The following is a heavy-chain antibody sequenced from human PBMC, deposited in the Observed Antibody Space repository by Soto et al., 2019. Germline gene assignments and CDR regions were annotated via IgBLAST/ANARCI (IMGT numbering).Heavy chain of an antibody. CDR2: ISGSGGNT. CDR3: AKDPPGRHIIVVTALDC. Sequence: LQSGGGLVQPGGSLRLSCAGSGFTYGAYAMSWVRHAPGKGLEWVSSISGSGGNTFYADTVKGRFTISRDNSKNTLYLQMNSLRAEDTAVYYCAKDPPGRHIIVVTALDCWGQGTLVTVSA. CDR1: GFTYGAYA. D-gene: IGHD2-21*02. J-gene: IGHJ4*02. V-gene: IGHV3-23*01.